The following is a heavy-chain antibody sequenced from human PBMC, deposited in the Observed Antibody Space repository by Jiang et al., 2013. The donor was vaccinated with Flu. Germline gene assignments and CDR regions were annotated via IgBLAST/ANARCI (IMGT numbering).Heavy chain of an antibody. J-gene: IGHJ4*02. Sequence: YTFTSYAMNWVRQAPGQGLEWMGWINTNTGNPTYAQGFTGRFVFSLDTSVSTAYLQISSLKAEDTAVYYCARGYPVDIVATTTFDYWGQGTLVTVSS. CDR1: YTFTSYA. V-gene: IGHV7-4-1*02. D-gene: IGHD5-12*01. CDR2: INTNTGNP. CDR3: ARGYPVDIVATTTFDY.